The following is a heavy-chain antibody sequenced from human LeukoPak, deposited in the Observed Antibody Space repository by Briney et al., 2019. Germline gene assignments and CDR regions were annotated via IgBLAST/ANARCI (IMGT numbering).Heavy chain of an antibody. D-gene: IGHD3-22*01. CDR2: INAGNGNT. Sequence: GASVKVSCKASGYTFTSYAMHWVRQAPGQRLEWMGWINAGNGNTKYSQKFQGRVTITRDTSASTAYMELSSLRSEDTAVYYCARATQYYYDSSGYNYYFDYWGQGTLVTVSS. CDR3: ARATQYYYDSSGYNYYFDY. J-gene: IGHJ4*02. V-gene: IGHV1-3*01. CDR1: GYTFTSYA.